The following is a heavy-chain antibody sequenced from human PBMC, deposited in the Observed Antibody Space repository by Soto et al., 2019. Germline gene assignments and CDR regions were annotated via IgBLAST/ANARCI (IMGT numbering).Heavy chain of an antibody. CDR3: AKESVWYGGQYFHH. CDR2: VSGAGGKT. CDR1: GFPFRYYA. D-gene: IGHD3-10*01. Sequence: PGGSLRLSCSASGFPFRYYAMNWVRQAPGKGLQWVAGVSGAGGKTDYADSVEGRFTISRDNSKNILYLQMGSLRADDTAVYYCAKESVWYGGQYFHHWGQGTLVTVSS. V-gene: IGHV3-23*01. J-gene: IGHJ1*01.